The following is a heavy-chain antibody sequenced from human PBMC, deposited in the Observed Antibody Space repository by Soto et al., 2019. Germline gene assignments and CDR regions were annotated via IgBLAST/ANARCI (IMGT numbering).Heavy chain of an antibody. V-gene: IGHV2-5*02. CDR2: IYWDDDK. Sequence: QITLKESGPPLVKATQTLTLTCTFSGFALSTSGVGVGWIRQPPGKALEWLALIYWDDDKRYSPSLKRRLTITKDSSKNQVVLTMTNMDPVDTATYYCAHRQGGNYDSSGYYGWGQGILVTVSS. D-gene: IGHD3-22*01. CDR3: AHRQGGNYDSSGYYG. CDR1: GFALSTSGVG. J-gene: IGHJ4*02.